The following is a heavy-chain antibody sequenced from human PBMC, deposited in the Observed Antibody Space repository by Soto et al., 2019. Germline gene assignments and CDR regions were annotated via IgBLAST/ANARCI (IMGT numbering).Heavy chain of an antibody. CDR2: ISYDGSNK. V-gene: IGHV3-30-3*01. CDR1: GFTFSSYA. Sequence: QVQLVESGGGVVQPGRSLRLSCAASGFTFSSYAMHWVRQAPGKGLEWVAVISYDGSNKYYADSVKGRFTISRDNSKNTLYLQMNSLRAEDTAVYYCARLRYGSGSYQWGQGTLVTVSS. CDR3: ARLRYGSGSYQ. D-gene: IGHD3-10*01. J-gene: IGHJ4*02.